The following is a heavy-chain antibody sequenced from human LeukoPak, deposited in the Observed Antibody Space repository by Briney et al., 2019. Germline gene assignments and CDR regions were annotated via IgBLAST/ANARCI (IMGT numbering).Heavy chain of an antibody. V-gene: IGHV4-39*07. Sequence: SETLSLTCTVSGVSISSSSYHWDWIRQPPGKGLEWIGSIYDNGSTYYSPSLKSRATISGDTSKNQFSLKLSSVTAADTAVYYCAKTSAVSTGVFDYWGQGTLVTVSS. D-gene: IGHD7-27*01. CDR3: AKTSAVSTGVFDY. CDR1: GVSISSSSYH. J-gene: IGHJ4*02. CDR2: IYDNGST.